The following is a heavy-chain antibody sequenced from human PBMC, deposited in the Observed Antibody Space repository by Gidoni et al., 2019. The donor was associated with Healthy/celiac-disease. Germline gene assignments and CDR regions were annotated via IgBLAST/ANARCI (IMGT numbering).Heavy chain of an antibody. CDR1: GGSILRYY. CDR3: ARGSGYDSSGYYYYYYGMDV. Sequence: QVQLQESGPGLVKPSETLSLTCPVSGGSILRYYWSWIRQPPGKGLEWIGYIYYSGSTNYNPSLKSRVTISVDTSKNQFSLKLSSVTAADTAVYYCARGSGYDSSGYYYYYYGMDVWGQGTTVTVSS. D-gene: IGHD3-22*01. V-gene: IGHV4-59*01. CDR2: IYYSGST. J-gene: IGHJ6*02.